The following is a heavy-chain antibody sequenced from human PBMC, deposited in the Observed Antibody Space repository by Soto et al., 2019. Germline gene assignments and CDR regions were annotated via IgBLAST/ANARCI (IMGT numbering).Heavy chain of an antibody. CDR1: GYNFTTYY. J-gene: IGHJ4*02. CDR2: INPSNGKT. V-gene: IGHV1-46*01. Sequence: ASVKVSCKASGYNFTTYYMHWVRQAPGQGPEWMGIINPSNGKTNYAQKFQGRVTMTRDTSTSTVYMELSRLRSEDTAVYHCGVAINYWGLGTLVTVSS. D-gene: IGHD2-21*01. CDR3: GVAINY.